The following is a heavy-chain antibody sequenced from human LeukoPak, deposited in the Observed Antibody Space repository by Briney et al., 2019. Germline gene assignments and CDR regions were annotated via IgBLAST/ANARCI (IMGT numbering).Heavy chain of an antibody. D-gene: IGHD3-22*01. CDR1: GGSISSHY. CDR3: ARFSSYYYDSSFDY. CDR2: IYYSGST. V-gene: IGHV4-59*11. J-gene: IGHJ4*02. Sequence: SETLSLTCTVSGGSISSHYWSWIRQPPGKGLEWIGYIYYSGSTNYNPSLKSRVTISVDTSKNQFSLKLSSVTAADTAVYYCARFSSYYYDSSFDYWGQGTLVTVSS.